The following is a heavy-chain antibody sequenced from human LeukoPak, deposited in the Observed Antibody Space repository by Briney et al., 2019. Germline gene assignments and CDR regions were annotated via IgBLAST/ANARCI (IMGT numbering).Heavy chain of an antibody. Sequence: ASVEVSCKASGYTFTTYGVTWVRQTPGQGLEWMGWISGSNGNTNYSPRLQDRVTMTTDTSATTAYMELRRLRSDDTAVYYCASGEYQTGWPPKTAEYFRYWGQGTRVTVSS. CDR3: ASGEYQTGWPPKTAEYFRY. CDR1: GYTFTTYG. CDR2: ISGSNGNT. J-gene: IGHJ1*01. V-gene: IGHV1-18*01. D-gene: IGHD2/OR15-2a*01.